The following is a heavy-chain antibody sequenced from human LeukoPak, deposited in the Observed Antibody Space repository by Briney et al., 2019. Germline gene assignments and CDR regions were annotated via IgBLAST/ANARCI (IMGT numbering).Heavy chain of an antibody. J-gene: IGHJ5*02. CDR3: ARDPKAVANWFDP. V-gene: IGHV3-21*01. CDR2: SSSSSSYI. CDR1: GFTFSSYS. Sequence: PGGSLRLSCAASGFTFSSYSMNWVRQAPGKGLEWVSSSSSSSSYIYYADSVKGRFTISRDNAKNSLYLQMNSLRAEDTAVYYCARDPKAVANWFDPWGQGTLVTVSS. D-gene: IGHD6-19*01.